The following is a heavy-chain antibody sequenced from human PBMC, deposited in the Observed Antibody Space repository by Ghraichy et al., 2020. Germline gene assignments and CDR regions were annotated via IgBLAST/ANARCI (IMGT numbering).Heavy chain of an antibody. V-gene: IGHV3-9*01. CDR1: GFTFDDYA. CDR3: AKDIRGYSSVGSFEY. J-gene: IGHJ4*02. CDR2: ISWNSGSI. Sequence: GGSLRLSCAASGFTFDDYAMHWVRQAPGKGLEWVSGISWNSGSIGYADSVKGRFTISRDNAKNSLYLQMNSLRAEDTALYYCAKDIRGYSSVGSFEYWGQGTLVTVSS. D-gene: IGHD5-12*01.